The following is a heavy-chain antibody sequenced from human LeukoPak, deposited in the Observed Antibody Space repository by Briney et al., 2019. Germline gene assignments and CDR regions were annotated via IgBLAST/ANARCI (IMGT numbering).Heavy chain of an antibody. V-gene: IGHV1-69*01. CDR1: GGTFSSYA. D-gene: IGHD6-13*01. J-gene: IGHJ5*02. Sequence: SVKVSCKASGGTFSSYAISWVRQAPGQGLEWMGGIIPIFGTANYAQKFQGRVTITAGESTSTAYMELSSLRPEDTAVYYCAREESSRLSAWFDPWGQGTLVTVSS. CDR3: AREESSRLSAWFDP. CDR2: IIPIFGTA.